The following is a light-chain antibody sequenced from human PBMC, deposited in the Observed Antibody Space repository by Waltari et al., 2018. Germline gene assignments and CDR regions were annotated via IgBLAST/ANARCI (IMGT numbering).Light chain of an antibody. Sequence: DIQMTQSPSSLAASVGDRVTIPCQASQDITIYLNWYQQKPGKAPKLLIYDTSKLETGVPSRFSGSGSGTHFTFTISSLQPEDIATYYCQSFHFPLTFGGGTKLEIK. V-gene: IGKV1-33*01. CDR1: QDITIY. CDR3: QSFHFPLT. CDR2: DTS. J-gene: IGKJ4*01.